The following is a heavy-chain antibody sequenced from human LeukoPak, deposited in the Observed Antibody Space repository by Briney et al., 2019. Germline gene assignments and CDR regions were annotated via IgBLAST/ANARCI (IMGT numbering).Heavy chain of an antibody. V-gene: IGHV3-30*18. CDR1: GFTFSSYG. D-gene: IGHD4-17*01. CDR3: AKDIGDYGLGY. J-gene: IGHJ4*02. Sequence: QPGGSLRLSCAASGFTFSSYGMHWVRQAPGKGLEWVAVISYDGSNKYYADSVKGRFTISRDNSKNTLYLQMNSLRAEDTAVYYCAKDIGDYGLGYWGQGTLVTVSS. CDR2: ISYDGSNK.